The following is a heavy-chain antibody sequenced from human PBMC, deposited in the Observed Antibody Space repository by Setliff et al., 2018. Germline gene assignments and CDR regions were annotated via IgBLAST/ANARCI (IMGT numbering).Heavy chain of an antibody. V-gene: IGHV1-46*01. J-gene: IGHJ6*02. CDR3: ASDLRDVVVVPSTTGYYHGMDV. D-gene: IGHD2-15*01. CDR2: VNPNDGST. CDR1: GYTFTSYG. Sequence: ASVKVSCKASGYTFTSYGISWVRQAPGQGLEWMGRVNPNDGSTRYAQKFQGRVTMTRDTSTSSVYMELSSLRSEDTAVYYCASDLRDVVVVPSTTGYYHGMDVWGQGTTVTVSS.